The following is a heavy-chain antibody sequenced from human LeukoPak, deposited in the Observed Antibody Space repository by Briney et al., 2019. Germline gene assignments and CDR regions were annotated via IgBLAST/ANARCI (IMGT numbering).Heavy chain of an antibody. CDR3: ATEKGGYYPRDAFDI. J-gene: IGHJ3*02. D-gene: IGHD3-22*01. CDR2: FDPEDGET. Sequence: ASVKVSCKVSGYTLTELSMHWVRQAPGKGLEWMGGFDPEDGETIYAQKFQGRVTMTEDTSTDTAHMELSSLRSEDTAVYYCATEKGGYYPRDAFDIWGQGTMVTVSS. V-gene: IGHV1-24*01. CDR1: GYTLTELS.